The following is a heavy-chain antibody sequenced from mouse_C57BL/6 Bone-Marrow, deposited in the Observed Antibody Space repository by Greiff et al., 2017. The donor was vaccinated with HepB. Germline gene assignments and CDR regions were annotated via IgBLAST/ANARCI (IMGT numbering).Heavy chain of an antibody. CDR1: GFTFSDFY. J-gene: IGHJ1*03. V-gene: IGHV7-1*01. CDR2: SRNKANDYTT. CDR3: ARDASMVTTSHWYFDV. D-gene: IGHD2-2*01. Sequence: EVHLVESGGGLVQSGRSLRLSCATSGFTFSDFYMEWVRQAPGKGLEWIAASRNKANDYTTEYSASVKGRFIVSRDTSQSILYLQMNALRAEDTAIYYCARDASMVTTSHWYFDVWGTGTTVTVSS.